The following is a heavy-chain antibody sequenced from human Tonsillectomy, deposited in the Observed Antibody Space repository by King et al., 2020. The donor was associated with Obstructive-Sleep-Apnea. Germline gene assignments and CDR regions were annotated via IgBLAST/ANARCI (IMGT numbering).Heavy chain of an antibody. Sequence: VQLVESGGGLVQPGGSLRLSCGASGFTFSSYWMTWVRQAPGKGLEWVANINQDGSETYYVDSVKGRFTISRDNGKKSLFLQMNSLRAEDTTVYYCAREDRDYGYYGFDYCGQGTLVTVSS. CDR2: INQDGSET. CDR1: GFTFSSYW. J-gene: IGHJ4*02. D-gene: IGHD4-17*01. CDR3: AREDRDYGYYGFDY. V-gene: IGHV3-7*01.